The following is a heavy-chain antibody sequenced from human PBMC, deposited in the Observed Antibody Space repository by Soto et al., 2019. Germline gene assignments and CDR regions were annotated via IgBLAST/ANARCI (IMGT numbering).Heavy chain of an antibody. Sequence: PVEALKISWQCSGYSFTSYWIGWVRQMPGKGVELMVIIYPGDSDTRYRPSFQGQVTISAYKSISTAYLQWSSLKASDTAMYYCARHRLTAAAGTVLGAFHXCGQVTTVT. D-gene: IGHD6-13*01. CDR2: IYPGDSDT. CDR3: ARHRLTAAAGTVLGAFHX. CDR1: GYSFTSYW. J-gene: IGHJ3*02. V-gene: IGHV5-51*01.